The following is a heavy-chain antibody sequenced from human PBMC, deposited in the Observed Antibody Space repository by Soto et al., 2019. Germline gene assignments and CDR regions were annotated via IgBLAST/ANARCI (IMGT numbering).Heavy chain of an antibody. J-gene: IGHJ4*02. CDR1: GASISTNNW. D-gene: IGHD6-13*01. CDR2: VYHSGST. CDR3: AVPGAGDFDY. Sequence: NPSETLSLTCAVSGASISTNNWWSWVRQPPGKGLEWIGEVYHSGSTNCNPSLKSRVTISIDKSKNQFSPRLTSMTAADTAVYYCAVPGAGDFDYWSQGTLVTVSS. V-gene: IGHV4-4*02.